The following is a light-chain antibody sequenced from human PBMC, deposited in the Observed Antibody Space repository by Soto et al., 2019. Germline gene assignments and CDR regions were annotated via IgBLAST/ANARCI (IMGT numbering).Light chain of an antibody. Sequence: QSALTQPASVSGSPGQSITISCTGTSSDVGGYNSVSWYQLHPGKAPKLMIYDVSNRPSGVSNRFSGSKSGNTASLTISGLQAGDEADYYCNSYTSGYYVFGTGTKVTVL. CDR2: DVS. V-gene: IGLV2-14*03. CDR1: SSDVGGYNS. J-gene: IGLJ1*01. CDR3: NSYTSGYYV.